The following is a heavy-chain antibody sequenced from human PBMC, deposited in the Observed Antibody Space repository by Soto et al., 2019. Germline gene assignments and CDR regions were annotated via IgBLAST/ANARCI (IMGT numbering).Heavy chain of an antibody. CDR3: ARDGLNYGSGSYYNWNPYYFDY. D-gene: IGHD3-10*01. J-gene: IGHJ4*02. Sequence: ASVKVSCKASGYTFTSYAMHWVRQAPGQRLEWMGWINAGNGNTEYSQKFQGRVTITRDTSASTAYMELSSLRSEDTAVYYCARDGLNYGSGSYYNWNPYYFDYWGQGTLVTVSS. CDR2: INAGNGNT. V-gene: IGHV1-3*01. CDR1: GYTFTSYA.